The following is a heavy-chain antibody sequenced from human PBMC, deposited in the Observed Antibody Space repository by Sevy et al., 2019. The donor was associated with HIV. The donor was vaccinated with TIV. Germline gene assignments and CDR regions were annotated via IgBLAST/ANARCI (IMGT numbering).Heavy chain of an antibody. CDR2: VNSDGSST. D-gene: IGHD6-13*01. CDR3: ARGAAAGTFDY. J-gene: IGHJ4*02. CDR1: GFTFSSYW. Sequence: GGSLRLSCAASGFTFSSYWMHWVRQAPGKGLVWDSRVNSDGSSTSYADSVKRRFTISRDNAKNTLYLQMNSLRAEETAVYFCARGAAAGTFDYWGQGTLVTVSS. V-gene: IGHV3-74*01.